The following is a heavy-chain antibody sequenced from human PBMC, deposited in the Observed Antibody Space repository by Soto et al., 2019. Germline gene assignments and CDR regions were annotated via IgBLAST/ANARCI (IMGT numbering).Heavy chain of an antibody. J-gene: IGHJ3*02. Sequence: EVQLVESGGDFVQPGGSLRLSCVASGFILSSYWMSWVRQAPGKGLEGVANIKTDGSEKYYVDFVKGRFTISRDNDKNSLYLQMNSLRAEDTAVYYCASNIFYDFWSGYYAFDIWGRGTMVTVSS. CDR3: ASNIFYDFWSGYYAFDI. CDR2: IKTDGSEK. D-gene: IGHD3-3*01. V-gene: IGHV3-7*01. CDR1: GFILSSYW.